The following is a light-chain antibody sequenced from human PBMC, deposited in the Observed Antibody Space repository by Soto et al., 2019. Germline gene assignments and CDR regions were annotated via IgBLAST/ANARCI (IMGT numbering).Light chain of an antibody. Sequence: EIVLTQSPGALSLSPGERATLSCRASQRITNNFLAWFQQKPGLAPRLLIRGASTRASGVPGRFSGGGSGTDFVLTISRLEPEDFVVYYCQQYGRSPFTFGQGTKLQIK. CDR2: GAS. J-gene: IGKJ2*01. V-gene: IGKV3-20*01. CDR1: QRITNNF. CDR3: QQYGRSPFT.